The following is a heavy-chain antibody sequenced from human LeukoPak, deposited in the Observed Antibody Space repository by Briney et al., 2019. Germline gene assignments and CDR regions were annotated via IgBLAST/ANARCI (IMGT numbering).Heavy chain of an antibody. CDR1: RFTLSNFW. D-gene: IGHD4-17*01. CDR3: VRDRSRTTVTRFDS. V-gene: IGHV3-7*01. J-gene: IGHJ4*02. Sequence: GGSLRLSCVASSRFTLSNFWMIWVRQAPGKGLEWVANINGDGSEKNYVDSVKGRFTISRDNAKNSLYLQMNSLRAEDTAVYYCVRDRSRTTVTRFDSWGQGTLVTVSS. CDR2: INGDGSEK.